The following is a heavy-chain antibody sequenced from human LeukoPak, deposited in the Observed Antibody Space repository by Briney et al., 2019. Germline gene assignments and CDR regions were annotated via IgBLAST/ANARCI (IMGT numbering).Heavy chain of an antibody. D-gene: IGHD3-16*01. J-gene: IGHJ4*02. CDR3: ARGEFYYDL. Sequence: ASVKVSCKPSGYIFTSNSISWVRQAPGQGLEWMGWISTFNGYTNYAKNLQGRVTMTRDTSTRTVYMEIRNMRSDDTAVYYCARGEFYYDLWGQGTLVTVSP. CDR1: GYIFTSNS. CDR2: ISTFNGYT. V-gene: IGHV1-18*04.